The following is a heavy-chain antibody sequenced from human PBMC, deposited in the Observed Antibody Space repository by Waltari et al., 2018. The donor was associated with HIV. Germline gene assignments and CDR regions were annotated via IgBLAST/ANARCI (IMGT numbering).Heavy chain of an antibody. V-gene: IGHV3-23*01. D-gene: IGHD1-20*01. CDR2: IGKTVGDT. Sequence: EVQLLESGGGLVQPGGSLRFSCEVSGFTLGSRAMTWLRQTPGKGVEWVSSIGKTVGDTYYADSVRGRFTISRDSSNNTLYLQMTSLRVEDTAVYYCAIPNWNPRGDWFDPWGQGTLVIVSS. CDR1: GFTLGSRA. J-gene: IGHJ5*02. CDR3: AIPNWNPRGDWFDP.